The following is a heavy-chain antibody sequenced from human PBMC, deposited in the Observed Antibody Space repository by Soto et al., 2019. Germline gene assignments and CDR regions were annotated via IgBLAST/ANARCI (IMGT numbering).Heavy chain of an antibody. J-gene: IGHJ4*02. Sequence: GGSLRLSCAASGFTFSNYGMTWVRQAPGKGLEWVSVISDSGGRTFYTDSVKGRFTISRDNSKNTVFLQMSSLRAEDTAVYYCAKNVIGSPYSSSDHWGQGTLVTVSS. CDR1: GFTFSNYG. CDR2: ISDSGGRT. V-gene: IGHV3-23*01. CDR3: AKNVIGSPYSSSDH. D-gene: IGHD2-15*01.